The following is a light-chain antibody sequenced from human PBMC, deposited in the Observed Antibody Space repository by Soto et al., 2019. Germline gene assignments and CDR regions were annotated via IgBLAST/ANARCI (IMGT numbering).Light chain of an antibody. CDR2: DVT. Sequence: QSALTQPRSVSGFPGQSVTLSCTGTSRDVGTFNSVSWYQQRPGKAPQLIIYDVTKRPSGVPDRFSGSKSGNTASLTISGLQAADESEYFCCSYSGSSTCVFGGGTKLTVL. J-gene: IGLJ2*01. CDR3: CSYSGSSTCV. CDR1: SRDVGTFNS. V-gene: IGLV2-11*01.